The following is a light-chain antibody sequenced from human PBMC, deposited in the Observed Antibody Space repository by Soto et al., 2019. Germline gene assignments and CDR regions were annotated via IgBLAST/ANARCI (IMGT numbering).Light chain of an antibody. CDR1: QGISTY. V-gene: IGKV1-39*01. CDR3: QQSYSTTWT. J-gene: IGKJ1*01. CDR2: AAS. Sequence: IQMTQSPSSLSSSLGDRVTITCRASQGISTYLNWYQQRPGKAPKLLIYAASSLQSGVPSRFSGSGSETHFTLTISSLQTEDFATYSCQQSYSTTWTFGQGTKVDIK.